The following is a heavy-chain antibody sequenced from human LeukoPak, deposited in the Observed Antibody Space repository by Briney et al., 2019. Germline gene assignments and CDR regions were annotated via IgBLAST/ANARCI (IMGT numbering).Heavy chain of an antibody. D-gene: IGHD3-9*01. CDR1: GGTFSSYA. V-gene: IGHV1-69*13. CDR2: IIPIFGTA. J-gene: IGHJ5*02. CDR3: ARGPVLRYFDWTLPPNWFDP. Sequence: ASVKVSCKASGGTFSSYAISWVRQAPGQGLEWMGGIIPIFGTANYAQKFQGRVTITADESTSPAYMELSSLRSEDTAVYYCARGPVLRYFDWTLPPNWFDPWGQGTLVTVSS.